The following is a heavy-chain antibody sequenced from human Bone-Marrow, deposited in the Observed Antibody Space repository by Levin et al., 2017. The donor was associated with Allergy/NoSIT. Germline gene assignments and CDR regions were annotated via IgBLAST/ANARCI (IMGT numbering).Heavy chain of an antibody. J-gene: IGHJ6*02. CDR3: VRTISPSRSLDV. CDR2: ISSSAGSFI. D-gene: IGHD5-24*01. V-gene: IGHV3-21*01. CDR1: GFTFSSYN. Sequence: GGSLRLSCAASGFTFSSYNMNWVRHAPGKGLEWVSSISSSAGSFIYNADSVKGRFTISRDNAKNSAFLQMNSLRAEDTAVYYCVRTISPSRSLDVWGQGTTVTVSS.